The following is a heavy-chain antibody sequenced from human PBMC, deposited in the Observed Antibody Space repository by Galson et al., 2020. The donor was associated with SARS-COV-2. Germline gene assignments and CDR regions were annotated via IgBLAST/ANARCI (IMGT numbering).Heavy chain of an antibody. CDR2: IGRSGSPI. Sequence: GGSLRLSCAASGFTFSDYYISWIRQAPGKGLEWLSYIGRSGSPIYYADSVKGRFTLSRDNAKNSLYLQMNSLRAEDTAVYYCARDPPPGRMDVCGQGNTVIVSS. V-gene: IGHV3-11*01. CDR1: GFTFSDYY. J-gene: IGHJ6*02. CDR3: ARDPPPGRMDV.